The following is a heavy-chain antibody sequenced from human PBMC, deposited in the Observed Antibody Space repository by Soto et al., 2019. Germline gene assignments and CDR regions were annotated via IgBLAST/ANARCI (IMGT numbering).Heavy chain of an antibody. J-gene: IGHJ5*02. Sequence: GGSLRLSCAASGFTFRSYGMHWVRQAPGKGLDWVAVIWYDGSNKYYADSVKGRFTISRDNSKNTLYLQMNSLRAEDTAVYYCARESGALTVTRYNWFDPWGQGTLVTVSS. V-gene: IGHV3-33*01. CDR2: IWYDGSNK. CDR3: ARESGALTVTRYNWFDP. CDR1: GFTFRSYG. D-gene: IGHD4-4*01.